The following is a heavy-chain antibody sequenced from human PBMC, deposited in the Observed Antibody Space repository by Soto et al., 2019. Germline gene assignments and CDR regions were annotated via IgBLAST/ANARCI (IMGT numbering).Heavy chain of an antibody. CDR1: GFTFSNYW. J-gene: IGHJ4*02. Sequence: GGSLRLSCAASGFTFSNYWMHWVRQAPGKGLVWVSRINSDGSSASYADSVKTRLTISKDTSKNQVVLTMTNMDPVDTATYYCARVPGYYDSSGFIGFDSWGQGTLVTVSS. D-gene: IGHD3-22*01. V-gene: IGHV3-74*01. CDR2: INSDGSSA. CDR3: ARVPGYYDSSGFIGFDS.